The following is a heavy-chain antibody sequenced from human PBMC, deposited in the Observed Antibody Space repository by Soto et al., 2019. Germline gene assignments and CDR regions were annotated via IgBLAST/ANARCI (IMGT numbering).Heavy chain of an antibody. D-gene: IGHD1-1*01. J-gene: IGHJ6*02. CDR3: ARGTTGTTWPYYYYYGMDV. Sequence: ASVKVSCKASGYTFTGYYMHWVRQAPGQGLEWMGWINPNSGGTNYAQKFQGWVTMTRDTSISTACMELSRLRSDDTAVYYCARGTTGTTWPYYYYYGMDVWGQGTTVTVSS. CDR1: GYTFTGYY. V-gene: IGHV1-2*04. CDR2: INPNSGGT.